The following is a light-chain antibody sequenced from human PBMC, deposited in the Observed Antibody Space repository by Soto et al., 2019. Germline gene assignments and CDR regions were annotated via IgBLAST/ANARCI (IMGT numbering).Light chain of an antibody. CDR2: DAF. V-gene: IGKV3-11*01. J-gene: IGKJ4*01. Sequence: EIVLTQSPATLSLSPGERATLSCRASQSINTYLAWYQQKPGQTPRLLIYDAFHRAPGIPARFSGSGSGTDFTRSITTLESEDLAVYYCQERSNVVTFGGGTKVEI. CDR3: QERSNVVT. CDR1: QSINTY.